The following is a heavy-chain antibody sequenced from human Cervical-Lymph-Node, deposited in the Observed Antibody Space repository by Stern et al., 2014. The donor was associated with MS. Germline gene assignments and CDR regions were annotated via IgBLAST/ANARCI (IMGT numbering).Heavy chain of an antibody. V-gene: IGHV1-18*01. CDR1: GYTFTSYG. Sequence: QVQLGQSGTEVKKPGASLIVSCKASGYTFTSYGISWVRQAPGQGLEWVGWISADSGATKYVQNLRDRITLTRDTSTGTAYMELRTLRYEDTAVYYCARDKMHAFDYWGQGTLVSVSS. CDR3: ARDKMHAFDY. CDR2: ISADSGAT. J-gene: IGHJ4*02. D-gene: IGHD2-8*01.